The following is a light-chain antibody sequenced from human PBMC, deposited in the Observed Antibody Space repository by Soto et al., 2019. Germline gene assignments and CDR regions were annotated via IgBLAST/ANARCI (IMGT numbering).Light chain of an antibody. V-gene: IGKV3-20*01. J-gene: IGKJ2*01. CDR2: GAS. CDR3: QVYGNSPMYT. CDR1: QSVSNNA. Sequence: EIVVTQSRGALSWSPGERSTLSCRASQSVSNNALAWYQQKPGQAPRLLIYGASNRATGIPDVFSGSGSGTDFTLTISRLEAEDFAVYYCQVYGNSPMYTFGQGTKVDIK.